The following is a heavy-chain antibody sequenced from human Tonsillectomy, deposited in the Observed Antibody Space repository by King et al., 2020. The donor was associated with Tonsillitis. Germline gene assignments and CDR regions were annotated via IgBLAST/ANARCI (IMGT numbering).Heavy chain of an antibody. CDR1: GFTFDDHA. CDR3: AKVPRRALAGAPFLVH. Sequence: VQLVESGGLVVQPGGSLRLSFAASGFTFDDHAMHWVRQAPGKGLEWVCLINWDGSRAYYADSVQRRFTVSRDDSTNSLHLQMNSLRVGDTALYYCAKVPRRALAGAPFLVHWGQRALVSVSS. V-gene: IGHV3-43D*03. CDR2: INWDGSRA. D-gene: IGHD6-19*01. J-gene: IGHJ4*02.